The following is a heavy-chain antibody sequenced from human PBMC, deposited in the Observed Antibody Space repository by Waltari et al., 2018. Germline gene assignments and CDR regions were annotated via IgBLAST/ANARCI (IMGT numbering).Heavy chain of an antibody. CDR3: ARGTYSNYGVDY. CDR2: VKRDGSEK. D-gene: IGHD4-4*01. V-gene: IGHV3-7*01. J-gene: IGHJ4*02. CDR1: GFTFSSYW. Sequence: EVQLVESGGGLVQPGGSLRLSCAASGFTFSSYWMSWVRQAPGKGLEWVANVKRDGSEKYDVDSMRGRFTISRDNAKNSLYLQMNSLRAEDTAVYYCARGTYSNYGVDYWGQGTLVTVSS.